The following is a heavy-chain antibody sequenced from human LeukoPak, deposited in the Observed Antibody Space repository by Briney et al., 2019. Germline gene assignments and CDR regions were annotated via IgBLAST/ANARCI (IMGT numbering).Heavy chain of an antibody. J-gene: IGHJ4*02. D-gene: IGHD5-18*01. V-gene: IGHV4-39*01. CDR1: GGSISSSSSY. CDR3: ARFSGYTYGYDY. CDR2: TYNGWRS. Sequence: SEALSLTCTVSGGSISSSSSYWGWIRQPPGKGLEWIGTTYNGWRSYYNPSLKSRVTISGDTSKNQFSLKVTSVTAADAAVYYCARFSGYTYGYDYWGQGTLVTVSS.